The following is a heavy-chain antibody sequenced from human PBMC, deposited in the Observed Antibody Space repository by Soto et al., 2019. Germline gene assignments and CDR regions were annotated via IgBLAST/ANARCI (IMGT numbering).Heavy chain of an antibody. Sequence: PGGSLRLSCAASGFTFSSYAMSWVRQAPGKGLEWVSAISGSGGSTYYADSVKGRFTISRDNSKNTLYLQMNSLRAEDTAVYYCARPHPDDYGDLKSRRYFDYWGQGTLVTVSS. CDR3: ARPHPDDYGDLKSRRYFDY. V-gene: IGHV3-23*01. J-gene: IGHJ4*02. CDR2: ISGSGGST. CDR1: GFTFSSYA. D-gene: IGHD4-17*01.